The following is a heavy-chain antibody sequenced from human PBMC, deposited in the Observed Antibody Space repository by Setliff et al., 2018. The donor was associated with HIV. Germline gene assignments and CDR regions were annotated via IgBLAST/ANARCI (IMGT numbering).Heavy chain of an antibody. CDR3: ARGGYYYYFGVDV. Sequence: SETLSLTCTVSGGSISSRSYYWSWLRQPAGKGLEWIGRIYSNGKTDYNPSLKSRVTISEDTSKNQFSLKLSSVTAADTAVYYCARGGYYYYFGVDVWGQGTTVTVSS. CDR2: IYSNGKT. J-gene: IGHJ6*02. V-gene: IGHV4-61*02. D-gene: IGHD3-16*01. CDR1: GGSISSRSYY.